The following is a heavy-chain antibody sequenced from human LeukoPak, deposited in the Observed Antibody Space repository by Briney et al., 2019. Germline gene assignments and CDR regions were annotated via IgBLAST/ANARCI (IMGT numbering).Heavy chain of an antibody. CDR2: INPNSGGT. D-gene: IGHD3-22*01. Sequence: EASVKVSCKASGYTFTDYYMHWVRQAPGQGPEWMGWINPNSGGTNYAQKFQGRVTMTRDTSISTAYMELSRLRSDDTAVYYCARASYYYDSSGYPGYYFDYWGQGTLVTVSS. V-gene: IGHV1-2*02. CDR1: GYTFTDYY. J-gene: IGHJ4*02. CDR3: ARASYYYDSSGYPGYYFDY.